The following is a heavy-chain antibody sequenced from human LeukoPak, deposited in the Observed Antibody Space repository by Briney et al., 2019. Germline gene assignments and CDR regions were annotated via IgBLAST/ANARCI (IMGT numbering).Heavy chain of an antibody. V-gene: IGHV4-4*07. CDR1: GGSISSYY. Sequence: PSETLSLTCTVSGGSISSYYWSWIRQPAGKGLEWIGRIYTSGSTNYNPSLKSRVTISVDTSKNQFSLKLSSVTAADTAVYYCARVVVIEYYDFWSGYYHGPYYFDYWGQGTLVTVSS. CDR3: ARVVVIEYYDFWSGYYHGPYYFDY. J-gene: IGHJ4*02. CDR2: IYTSGST. D-gene: IGHD3-3*01.